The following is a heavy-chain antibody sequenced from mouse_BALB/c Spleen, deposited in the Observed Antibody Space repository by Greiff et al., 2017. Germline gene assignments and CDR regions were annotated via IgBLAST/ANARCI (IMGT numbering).Heavy chain of an antibody. CDR1: GYTFTDYW. J-gene: IGHJ2*01. D-gene: IGHD1-2*01. V-gene: IGHV1-69*01. CDR2: IDTSDSYT. CDR3: ARGDSLLRFDY. Sequence: VQLQQPGAELVMPGASVKMSCKASGYTFTDYWMHWVKQRPGQGLEWIGAIDTSDSYTSYNQKFKGKATLTVDESSSTAYMQLSSLTSEDSAVYYCARGDSLLRFDYWGQGTTLTVSS.